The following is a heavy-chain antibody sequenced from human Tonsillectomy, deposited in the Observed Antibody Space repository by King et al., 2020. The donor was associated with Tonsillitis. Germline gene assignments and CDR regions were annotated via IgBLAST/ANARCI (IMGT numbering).Heavy chain of an antibody. J-gene: IGHJ4*02. CDR2: IYTSGST. CDR3: ARGYYDILTGYLFDY. CDR1: GGSISSGSYF. D-gene: IGHD3-9*01. V-gene: IGHV4-61*02. Sequence: QVQLQESGPGLVKPSQTLSLTCTVSGGSISSGSYFWSWIRQSAGKGLEWIGRIYTSGSTNCNPTLKIRVTISVDTSKNQFSLKLTSVTAADTAVYYCARGYYDILTGYLFDYWGQGTQVTVSS.